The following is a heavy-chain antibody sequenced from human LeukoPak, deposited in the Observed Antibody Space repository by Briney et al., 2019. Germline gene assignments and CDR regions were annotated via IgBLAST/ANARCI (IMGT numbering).Heavy chain of an antibody. D-gene: IGHD3-10*01. CDR1: GLTVRNSY. Sequence: GGSLRLSCAASGLTVRNSYMSWVRQSPGKGLEWVSVIYSDGSTYYEDSVKGRFTISRDTSKNTLSLQMSSLRVEDTAVYFCAREKGRGVISPYYDCWGQGTLVTVSS. CDR2: IYSDGST. V-gene: IGHV3-53*01. CDR3: AREKGRGVISPYYDC. J-gene: IGHJ4*02.